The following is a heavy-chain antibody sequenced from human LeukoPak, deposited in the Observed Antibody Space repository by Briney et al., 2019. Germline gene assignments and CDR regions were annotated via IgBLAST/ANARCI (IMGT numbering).Heavy chain of an antibody. Sequence: GGSLRLSCAASGFTFSSYAMSWVRQAPGKGLEWVSAISGSGGSTYYADSVKGRFTISRDNSKDTLYLQMNSLRAEDTAVYYCAKDKWDYGDFYYFDYWGQGTLVTVSS. J-gene: IGHJ4*02. D-gene: IGHD4-17*01. CDR3: AKDKWDYGDFYYFDY. CDR1: GFTFSSYA. V-gene: IGHV3-23*01. CDR2: ISGSGGST.